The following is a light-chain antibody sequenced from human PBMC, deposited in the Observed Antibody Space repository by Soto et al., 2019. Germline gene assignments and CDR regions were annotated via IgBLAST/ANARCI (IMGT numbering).Light chain of an antibody. J-gene: IGLJ1*01. Sequence: QSVLTQPRSVSGSPGQSVTISCTGDSSDVGGYNYVSWYQQHPGKAPKLMIYDVSKRPSGLPDRFSGSKSGNTASLTISGLQAEDVADYYFCSYAGSYTYVFGTGTKRTVL. CDR2: DVS. CDR3: CSYAGSYTYV. V-gene: IGLV2-11*01. CDR1: SSDVGGYNY.